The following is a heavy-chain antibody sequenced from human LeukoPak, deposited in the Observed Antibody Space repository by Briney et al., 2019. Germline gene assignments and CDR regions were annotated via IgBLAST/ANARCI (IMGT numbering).Heavy chain of an antibody. Sequence: SETLSLTCTVYGESLSGYYWSWIRQPPGKGLEWLGESNDSGTTKYNTSLKSRVTISVDTSKNQFSLKLSSVTAADTAVYYCARDYGDYVIGWFDPWGQGTLVTVSS. CDR1: GESLSGYY. CDR2: SNDSGTT. D-gene: IGHD4-17*01. J-gene: IGHJ5*02. V-gene: IGHV4-34*01. CDR3: ARDYGDYVIGWFDP.